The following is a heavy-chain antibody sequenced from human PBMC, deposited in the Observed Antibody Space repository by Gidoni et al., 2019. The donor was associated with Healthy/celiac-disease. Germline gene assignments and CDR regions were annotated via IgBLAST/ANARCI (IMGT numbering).Heavy chain of an antibody. CDR3: ASSLADTGNDITNWFDP. V-gene: IGHV3-11*05. CDR1: GVTCKDYY. CDR2: SSISSSYT. D-gene: IGHD1-1*01. J-gene: IGHJ5*02. Sequence: AQLVESGGGLVKPGRSRRRSCAAPGVTCKDYYMCWICQGPGKGLELVSASSISSSYTTYADSVKGRFATSRDNATNSLYLQMLSLIAEATAVFYCASSLADTGNDITNWFDPWGQGTLVTVSS.